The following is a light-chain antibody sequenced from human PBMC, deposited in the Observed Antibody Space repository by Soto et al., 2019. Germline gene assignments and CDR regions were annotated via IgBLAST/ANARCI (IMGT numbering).Light chain of an antibody. V-gene: IGKV3-11*01. Sequence: EIVMTQWPSTLSASPGERSTLPCRASQSITSNLAWYQQKPVQAPRLLIYAASTRATGIPARFSGSGSGTDFTLTISSLEPEDFAVYYCQQRSIWLPIPFGQVTRMQIK. CDR2: AAS. CDR3: QQRSIWLPIP. CDR1: QSITSN. J-gene: IGKJ5*01.